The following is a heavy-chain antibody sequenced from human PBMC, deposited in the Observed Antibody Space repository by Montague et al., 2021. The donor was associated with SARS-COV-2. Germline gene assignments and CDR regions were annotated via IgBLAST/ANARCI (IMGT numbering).Heavy chain of an antibody. Sequence: SLRLSCPASGFTFSSYWMHWVRQAPGKGLVWVSRINSDGSSTSYADSVKGRFTISRDNAKNTLYLQMNSLRAEDTAVYYCARVGSGWGYYYYGMDVWGQGTTVTVSS. D-gene: IGHD6-19*01. CDR1: GFTFSSYW. J-gene: IGHJ6*02. CDR3: ARVGSGWGYYYYGMDV. CDR2: INSDGSST. V-gene: IGHV3-74*01.